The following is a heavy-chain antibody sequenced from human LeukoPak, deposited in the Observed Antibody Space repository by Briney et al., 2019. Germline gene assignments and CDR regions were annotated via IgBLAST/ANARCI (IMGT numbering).Heavy chain of an antibody. V-gene: IGHV3-9*01. CDR2: ISWNSGSI. Sequence: PGGSLRLSCVASGFTFNDYAMHWVRQAPGKGLEWVSGISWNSGSIGYADSVKGRFTISRDNAKNSLYLQMNSLRAEDTALYYCAKDISIAVAGPDYWGQGTLVTVSS. D-gene: IGHD6-19*01. J-gene: IGHJ4*02. CDR1: GFTFNDYA. CDR3: AKDISIAVAGPDY.